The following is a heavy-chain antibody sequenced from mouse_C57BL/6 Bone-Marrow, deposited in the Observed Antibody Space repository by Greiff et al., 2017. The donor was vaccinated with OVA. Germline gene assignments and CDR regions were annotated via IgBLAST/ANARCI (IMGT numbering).Heavy chain of an antibody. CDR2: IYPGSGST. D-gene: IGHD1-1*01. CDR1: GYTFTSYW. V-gene: IGHV1-55*01. J-gene: IGHJ1*03. CDR3: ARGCGSSYWYFDV. Sequence: VQLQQPGAELVKPGASVKMSCKASGYTFTSYWITWVKQRPGQGLEWIGDIYPGSGSTNYNEKFKSKATLTVDTSSSTAYMPLSSLTSEDSAVYYCARGCGSSYWYFDVWGTGTTVTVSS.